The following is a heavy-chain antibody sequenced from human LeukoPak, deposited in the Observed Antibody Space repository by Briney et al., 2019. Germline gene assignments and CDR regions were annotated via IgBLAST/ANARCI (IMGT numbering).Heavy chain of an antibody. CDR3: ASRVVAFDH. CDR1: GGPISNSNW. V-gene: IGHV4-4*02. J-gene: IGHJ4*02. Sequence: PSGTLSLTCGVSGGPISNSNWWSWVRQPPGKGLEWIGEIHYSGSTTYNPSLKSRVTMSIDESKNQFSLRLSSVTAADTAVYYCASRVVAFDHWGQGTLVTVSS. D-gene: IGHD2-15*01. CDR2: IHYSGST.